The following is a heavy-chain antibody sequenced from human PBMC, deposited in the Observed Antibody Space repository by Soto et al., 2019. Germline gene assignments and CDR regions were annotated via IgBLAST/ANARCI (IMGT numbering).Heavy chain of an antibody. Sequence: PSETLSLTCSVSGDSISGSYWSWIRQSPGKGLEWLGYVYYTGSTNYSPSLRSRVSISVDTSKNEFSLRLSSVTAADTAVYFCARSVAVPGARIDYWGQGTQVTVSS. J-gene: IGHJ4*02. V-gene: IGHV4-59*01. CDR2: VYYTGST. D-gene: IGHD6-19*01. CDR3: ARSVAVPGARIDY. CDR1: GDSISGSY.